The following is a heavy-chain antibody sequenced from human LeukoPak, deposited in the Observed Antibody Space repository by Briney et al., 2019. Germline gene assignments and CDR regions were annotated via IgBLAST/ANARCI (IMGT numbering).Heavy chain of an antibody. CDR3: ARTLDTSGYYRNFDY. J-gene: IGHJ4*02. Sequence: SETLSLTCAVYGGSFSGYYWSWIRRSPGKGLEWIGEINHSGSTDYNPSLKSRVTVSVDTSKIQFSLKLSSVTAADTAVYYCARTLDTSGYYRNFDYWGQGTLVTVSS. CDR2: INHSGST. D-gene: IGHD3-22*01. V-gene: IGHV4-34*01. CDR1: GGSFSGYY.